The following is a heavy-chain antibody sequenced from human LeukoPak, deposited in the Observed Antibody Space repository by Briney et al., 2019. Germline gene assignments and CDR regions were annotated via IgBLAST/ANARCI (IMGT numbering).Heavy chain of an antibody. CDR1: GGSITSSSYH. CDR2: IYYTGST. V-gene: IGHV4-39*07. J-gene: IGHJ5*02. CDR3: GSVMGYSSGWYASGFDP. D-gene: IGHD6-19*01. Sequence: SETLPLTCTVSGGSITSSSYHWGWIRQPPGKGPERIGSIYYTGSTNYNPSLKSRVTISLDTSKNQFSLKQTSVTAADSAVYYCGSVMGYSSGWYASGFDPWGQGTLVTVSS.